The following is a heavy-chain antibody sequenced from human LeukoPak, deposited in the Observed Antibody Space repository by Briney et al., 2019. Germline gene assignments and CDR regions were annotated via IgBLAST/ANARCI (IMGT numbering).Heavy chain of an antibody. CDR2: IYHSGST. D-gene: IGHD2-2*01. Sequence: SETLSLTCAVSGGSISSGGYSWSWIRQPPGKGLEWIGYIYHSGSTYYNPSLKSRVTISVDRSKNQFSLKLSSVTAADTAVYYCARSVDCSSTSCYLGSYAFDIWGQGTMVTVSS. J-gene: IGHJ3*02. V-gene: IGHV4-30-2*01. CDR3: ARSVDCSSTSCYLGSYAFDI. CDR1: GGSISSGGYS.